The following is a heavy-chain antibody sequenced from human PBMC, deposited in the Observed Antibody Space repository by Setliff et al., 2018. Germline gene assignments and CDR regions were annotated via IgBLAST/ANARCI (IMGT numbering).Heavy chain of an antibody. J-gene: IGHJ4*02. V-gene: IGHV4-34*01. CDR1: GGTFSDYY. CDR3: ARAGTYRYFDY. D-gene: IGHD1-1*01. Sequence: SETLSLTCATSGGTFSDYYWTWIRQPPGKGLEWVGEINHSGSTDYNPSLKSRVTISVDTPKNQFSLKLSSVTAADTAVYYCARAGTYRYFDYWGQGTLVTVSS. CDR2: INHSGST.